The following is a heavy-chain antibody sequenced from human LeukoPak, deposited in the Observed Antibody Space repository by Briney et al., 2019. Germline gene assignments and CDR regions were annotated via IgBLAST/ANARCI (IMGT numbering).Heavy chain of an antibody. Sequence: SETLSLTCTVSGYSISSGYYWGWIRQPPGKGLEWIGSIYHSGSTYYNPSLKSRVTISVDTSKNQFSLKLSSVTAADTAVYYCARARGNDSSGYYYYFDYWGQGTLVTVSS. V-gene: IGHV4-38-2*02. CDR3: ARARGNDSSGYYYYFDY. CDR1: GYSISSGYY. D-gene: IGHD3-22*01. J-gene: IGHJ4*02. CDR2: IYHSGST.